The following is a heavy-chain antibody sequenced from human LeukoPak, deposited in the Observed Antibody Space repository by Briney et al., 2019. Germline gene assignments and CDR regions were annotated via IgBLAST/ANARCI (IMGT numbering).Heavy chain of an antibody. J-gene: IGHJ6*03. Sequence: GGSLRLSCAASGFTFSSYSMNWVRQAPGKGLEWVSSISSSSSYIYYTDSVKGRFTISRDNAKSSLYLQMNSLRAEDTALYYCARDRCSGGRCYSLSVGHMDVWGKGTTVTVSS. CDR3: ARDRCSGGRCYSLSVGHMDV. CDR1: GFTFSSYS. V-gene: IGHV3-21*01. D-gene: IGHD2-15*01. CDR2: ISSSSSYI.